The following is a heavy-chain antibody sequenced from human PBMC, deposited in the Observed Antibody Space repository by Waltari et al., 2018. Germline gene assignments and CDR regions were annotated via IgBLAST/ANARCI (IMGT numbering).Heavy chain of an antibody. J-gene: IGHJ1*01. CDR3: ARAEQGGSAVGPDFQH. CDR1: GGPFSGYS. CDR2: IKSGGNI. D-gene: IGHD1-26*01. Sequence: QVHLQQWGAGLLKPSETLSLTCAVYGGPFSGYSWAWLRQPPGKGPEWIGEIKSGGNINRNPSLKSRVIMSVDTSKNQVFLKLTSVTAADTAVYYCARAEQGGSAVGPDFQHWGQGTLVTVSS. V-gene: IGHV4-34*01.